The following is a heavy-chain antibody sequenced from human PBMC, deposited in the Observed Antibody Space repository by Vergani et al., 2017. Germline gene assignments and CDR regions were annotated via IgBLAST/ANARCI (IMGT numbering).Heavy chain of an antibody. V-gene: IGHV3-49*04. CDR2: IRSKAYGGTT. D-gene: IGHD4-17*01. Sequence: EVQLVESGGGLVQPGRSLRLSCTASGFTFGDYAMSWVRQAPGKGLEWVGFIRSKAYGGTTEYAASVKGRFTISRDDSKSIAYLQMNSLKTEDTAVYYCTRDGYGDYVSDYWGQGTLVTVSS. CDR1: GFTFGDYA. J-gene: IGHJ4*02. CDR3: TRDGYGDYVSDY.